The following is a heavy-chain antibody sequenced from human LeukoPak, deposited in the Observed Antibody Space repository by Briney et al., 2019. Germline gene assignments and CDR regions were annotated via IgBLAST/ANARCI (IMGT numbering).Heavy chain of an antibody. J-gene: IGHJ4*02. CDR1: GFTFSSYA. Sequence: GGSLRLSCAASGFTFSSYAMSWVRQAPGKGLEWVSAISGSGGSTYYADSVKDRFTISRDNSKNTLYLQMNSLRAEDTAVYYCASIADSGSYQETAAFDYWGQGTLVTVSS. CDR2: ISGSGGST. V-gene: IGHV3-23*01. CDR3: ASIADSGSYQETAAFDY. D-gene: IGHD1-26*01.